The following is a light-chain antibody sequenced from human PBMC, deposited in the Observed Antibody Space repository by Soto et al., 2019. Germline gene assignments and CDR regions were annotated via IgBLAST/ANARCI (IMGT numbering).Light chain of an antibody. CDR3: QQFSSYPLT. J-gene: IGKJ4*01. Sequence: EFVFTQSPGTLSLSPGERATLSCRASQTVRNNYLAWYQQKPGQAPRLLIYDASSRATGIPDRFSGGGSETDFTLTISRLEPEDFAVYYCQQFSSYPLTFGGGTKVDIK. CDR1: QTVRNNY. CDR2: DAS. V-gene: IGKV3-20*01.